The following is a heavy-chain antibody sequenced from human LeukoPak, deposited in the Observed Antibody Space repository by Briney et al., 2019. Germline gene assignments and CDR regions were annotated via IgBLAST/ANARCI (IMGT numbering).Heavy chain of an antibody. CDR3: ARALNYDNYFDY. D-gene: IGHD3-22*01. Sequence: SETLSLTCTFSGASISSGGYYWSWIRQHPGKGLEWIGYIYYSGSTYYNPSLKSRVTISVDTSKNQFSLKLSSVTAADTAVYYCARALNYDNYFDYWGQGTLVTVSS. V-gene: IGHV4-31*03. CDR2: IYYSGST. CDR1: GASISSGGYY. J-gene: IGHJ4*02.